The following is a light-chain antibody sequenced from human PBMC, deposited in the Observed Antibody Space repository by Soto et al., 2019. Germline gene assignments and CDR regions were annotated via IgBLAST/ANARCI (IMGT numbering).Light chain of an antibody. CDR1: SGSVSTNNY. CDR2: NTN. CDR3: LLYVGSGSHLV. Sequence: QTVVTQEPSFSVSPGGTITLTCVLSSGSVSTNNYPSWYQQTPGQAPRTLIFNTNTRSSGVPDRFSGSILGNQAALTITGAQADDECDYYCLLYVGSGSHLVFGGGTKLTVL. J-gene: IGLJ3*02. V-gene: IGLV8-61*01.